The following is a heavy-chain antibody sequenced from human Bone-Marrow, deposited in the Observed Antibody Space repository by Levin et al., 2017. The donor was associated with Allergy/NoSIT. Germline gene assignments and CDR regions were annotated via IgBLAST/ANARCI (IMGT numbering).Heavy chain of an antibody. CDR2: IFSAGTT. CDR1: GFSVSSHY. CDR3: ARESGYDYLASYYFYMDV. Sequence: GESLKISCAASGFSVSSHYMNWVRQAPGKGLEWVSVIFSAGTTFYADSVKGRFTISRDNSKNTVYLQMNSLRAEDTAVYYCARESGYDYLASYYFYMDVWGKGTTVTVSS. D-gene: IGHD5-12*01. J-gene: IGHJ6*03. V-gene: IGHV3-53*01.